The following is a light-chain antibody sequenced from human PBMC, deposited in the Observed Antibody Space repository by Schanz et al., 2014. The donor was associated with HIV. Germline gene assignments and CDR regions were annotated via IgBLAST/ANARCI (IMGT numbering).Light chain of an antibody. V-gene: IGLV1-44*01. CDR2: SNN. Sequence: QSVLTQPPSASGTPGQRVTISCSGSSSNIGSNTVNWYQQLPGTAPRLLIYSNNQRPSGVPDRFSGSKSGTSASLAISGLQSEDEADYYCNSYTSKNTPIFGGGTKLTVL. CDR1: SSNIGSNT. CDR3: NSYTSKNTPI. J-gene: IGLJ2*01.